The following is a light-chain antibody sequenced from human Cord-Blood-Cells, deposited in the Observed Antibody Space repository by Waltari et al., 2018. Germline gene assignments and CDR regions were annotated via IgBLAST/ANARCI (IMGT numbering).Light chain of an antibody. J-gene: IGLJ1*01. Sequence: SALTQPASVSGSPGQSIPISCTGTSSDVGGYNYVSWYQPHPGKAPKLMIYEVSNRPSGVSNRFSGSKSGNTASLTISGLQAEDEADYYCSSYTSSSALVFGTGTKVTVL. V-gene: IGLV2-14*01. CDR2: EVS. CDR1: SSDVGGYNY. CDR3: SSYTSSSALV.